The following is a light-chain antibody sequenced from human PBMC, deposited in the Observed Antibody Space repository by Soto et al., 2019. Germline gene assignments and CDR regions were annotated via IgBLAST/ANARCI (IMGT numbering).Light chain of an antibody. CDR2: DAS. Sequence: DIKMSQSPSTLSASVGDRVTITCRASQSISSWLAWYQEKPGKAPKFLIYDASSLESGVPSRFSGSGSGTEFTLTISSLQPDDFATYYCQQYKSYSWTFGQGTKV. J-gene: IGKJ1*01. V-gene: IGKV1-5*01. CDR1: QSISSW. CDR3: QQYKSYSWT.